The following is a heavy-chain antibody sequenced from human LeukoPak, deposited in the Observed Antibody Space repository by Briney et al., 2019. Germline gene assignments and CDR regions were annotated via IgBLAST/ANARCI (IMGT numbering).Heavy chain of an antibody. V-gene: IGHV3-53*01. CDR2: ISAGGST. D-gene: IGHD1-1*01. Sequence: GGSLRLSCAASGFIVSNNYMSWVRQAPGKGLEWVSLISAGGSTYYADSVKGRFTISRDNSKNTLYLQMDGLRADDTAVYYCARRTGSDWYFDLWGRGTLVTVSS. CDR1: GFIVSNNY. CDR3: ARRTGSDWYFDL. J-gene: IGHJ2*01.